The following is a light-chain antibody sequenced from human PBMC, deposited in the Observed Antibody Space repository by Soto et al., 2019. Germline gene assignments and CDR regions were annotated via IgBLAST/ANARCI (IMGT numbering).Light chain of an antibody. Sequence: QSALTQPASVSGSPGQSIAISCTGTSSDIGSYNYVSWYQQHPGKAPKLMIHEVSNRPSGVSDRFSGSKSGNTASLTISGLQADDEADYYCSSHAPYCTRVFGTGTKGTVL. CDR3: SSHAPYCTRV. J-gene: IGLJ1*01. V-gene: IGLV2-14*01. CDR2: EVS. CDR1: SSDIGSYNY.